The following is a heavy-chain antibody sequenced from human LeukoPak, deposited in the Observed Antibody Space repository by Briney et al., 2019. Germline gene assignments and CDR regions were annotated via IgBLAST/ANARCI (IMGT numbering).Heavy chain of an antibody. Sequence: KPSETLSLTCAVSGGSISSSNWWSWVRQPPGKGLEWIGEIYHSGSTNYNPSLKSRVTISVDTSKNQFSLRLSSVTAADTAVYYCARDRDYGDHSWYFDLWGRGTLVAVSS. D-gene: IGHD4-17*01. V-gene: IGHV4-4*02. CDR1: GGSISSSNW. J-gene: IGHJ2*01. CDR3: ARDRDYGDHSWYFDL. CDR2: IYHSGST.